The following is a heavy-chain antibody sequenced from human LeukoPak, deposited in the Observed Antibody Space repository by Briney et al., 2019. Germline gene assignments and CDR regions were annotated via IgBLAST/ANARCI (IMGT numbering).Heavy chain of an antibody. CDR2: ISYDGSDK. Sequence: PGGSLRLSCAASGFSFSTYGMHWVRQAPGKGLEWVTVISYDGSDKYYADPVKGRFTISRDNSRNTLYLQMNSLRVEDTAVYYCAKEVGTFTLDYWGQGTLVTVSS. V-gene: IGHV3-30*18. D-gene: IGHD1-26*01. CDR1: GFSFSTYG. J-gene: IGHJ4*02. CDR3: AKEVGTFTLDY.